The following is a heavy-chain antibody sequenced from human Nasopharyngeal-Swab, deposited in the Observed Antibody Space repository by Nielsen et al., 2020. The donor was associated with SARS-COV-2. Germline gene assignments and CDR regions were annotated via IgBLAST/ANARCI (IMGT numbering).Heavy chain of an antibody. J-gene: IGHJ5*02. Sequence: SETLSLTCTVSGGSISSYYWSWLRQPPGKGLEWIGYIYYSGSTNYNPSLKSRVTISVDTSKNQFSLKLSSVTAADTAVYYCARNNYDFWSGHWFDPWGQGTLVTVSS. V-gene: IGHV4-59*01. CDR1: GGSISSYY. CDR3: ARNNYDFWSGHWFDP. CDR2: IYYSGST. D-gene: IGHD3-3*01.